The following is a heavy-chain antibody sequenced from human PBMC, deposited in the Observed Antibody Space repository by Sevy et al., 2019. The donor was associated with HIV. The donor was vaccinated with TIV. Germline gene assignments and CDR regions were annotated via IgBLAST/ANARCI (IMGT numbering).Heavy chain of an antibody. Sequence: GGSLRLSCAASGFTPSTYGMHWVRQAPGKGLEWVAVIGYDGSNKYYADSVRGRFTISRDNSKNTLFLQMDSRRGEDTAVYYCARDPRMYGDYLLAYFDYWGQGTLVTVSS. CDR3: ARDPRMYGDYLLAYFDY. J-gene: IGHJ4*02. CDR1: GFTPSTYG. D-gene: IGHD2-8*01. CDR2: IGYDGSNK. V-gene: IGHV3-33*01.